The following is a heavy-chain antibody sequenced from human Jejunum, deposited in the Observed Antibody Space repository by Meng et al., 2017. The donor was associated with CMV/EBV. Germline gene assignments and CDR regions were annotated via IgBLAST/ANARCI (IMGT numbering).Heavy chain of an antibody. CDR3: VRNYNFWGGLDY. V-gene: IGHV3-53*01. CDR2: IYAGGTTT. CDR1: GFTVSSNF. J-gene: IGHJ4*02. Sequence: VASGFTVSSNFMSWVRQAPGKGPKWLSVIYAGGTTTYYVDSVKGRFTISRDNSKNTLYLQMNSLRAEDTAIYYCVRNYNFWGGLDYWGQGALVTVSS. D-gene: IGHD3-3*01.